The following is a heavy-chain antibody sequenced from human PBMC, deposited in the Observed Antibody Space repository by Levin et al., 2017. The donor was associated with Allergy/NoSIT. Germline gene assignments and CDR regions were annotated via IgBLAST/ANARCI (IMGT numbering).Heavy chain of an antibody. Sequence: SETLSLTCAVSGDSISRGTYSWSWIRQSPGKGLEWIGYINHSGFTYFNPSLKSRVTILLDRPNNQFSLQIKSVTAADTAAYFCARGPTLASWGPGILVTVSS. CDR2: INHSGFT. V-gene: IGHV4-30-2*06. J-gene: IGHJ5*01. CDR1: GDSISRGTYS. CDR3: ARGPTLAS.